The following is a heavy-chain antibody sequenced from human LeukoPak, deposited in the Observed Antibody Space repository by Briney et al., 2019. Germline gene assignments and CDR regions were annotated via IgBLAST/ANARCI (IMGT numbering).Heavy chain of an antibody. J-gene: IGHJ6*03. Sequence: SETLSLTCTVSGGSISSGSYYWSWIRQPAGKGLEWIGRIYTSGSTNYNPSLKSRVTISVDTSKNQFSLKLSSVTAADTAVYYCARLYYGGITYYYYYMDVWGKGTTVTVSS. CDR1: GGSISSGSYY. CDR2: IYTSGST. V-gene: IGHV4-61*02. D-gene: IGHD4-23*01. CDR3: ARLYYGGITYYYYYMDV.